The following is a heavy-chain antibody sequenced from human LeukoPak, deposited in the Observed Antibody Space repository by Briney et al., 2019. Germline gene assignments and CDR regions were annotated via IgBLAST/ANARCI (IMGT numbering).Heavy chain of an antibody. CDR3: ARDEFGYGDYDNYFDY. J-gene: IGHJ4*02. V-gene: IGHV3-20*04. CDR2: INWNGGST. Sequence: GGSLRLSCAASGFTFDDYGMSWDRQAPGKGLEWVSGINWNGGSTGYADSVKGRFTISRDNAKNSLYLQMNSLRAEDTALYYCARDEFGYGDYDNYFDYWGQGTLVTVSS. D-gene: IGHD4-17*01. CDR1: GFTFDDYG.